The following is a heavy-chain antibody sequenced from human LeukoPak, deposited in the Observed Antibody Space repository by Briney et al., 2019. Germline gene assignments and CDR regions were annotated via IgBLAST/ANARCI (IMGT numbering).Heavy chain of an antibody. CDR2: INWNGGTT. D-gene: IGHD3-10*01. CDR3: ASGSDFSGSSTYFDF. V-gene: IGHV3-20*04. Sequence: PGGSLRLSCAASGFTFYDYGMNWVRQAPGKGLEGFSSINWNGGTTVYADSVKGRFTISRDNAKNSVFLQMNSLRADDTALYYCASGSDFSGSSTYFDFWGQGTLVTVSS. J-gene: IGHJ4*02. CDR1: GFTFYDYG.